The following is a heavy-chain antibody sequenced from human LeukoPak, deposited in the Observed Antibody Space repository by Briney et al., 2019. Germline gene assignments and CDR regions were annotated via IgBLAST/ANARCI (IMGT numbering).Heavy chain of an antibody. CDR2: IKQDGSEK. V-gene: IGHV3-7*01. CDR1: GFSFSSHW. J-gene: IGHJ4*02. D-gene: IGHD2-15*01. CDR3: ARDGGDCSGDSCYVDY. Sequence: SGGSLRLSCPASGFSFSSHWMSWVRQAPGKGLEWVANIKQDGSEKKYVDSVKGRFTISRDNAKNSLYLQMNSLRAEDTAMYYCARDGGDCSGDSCYVDYWGQGTLVTVSS.